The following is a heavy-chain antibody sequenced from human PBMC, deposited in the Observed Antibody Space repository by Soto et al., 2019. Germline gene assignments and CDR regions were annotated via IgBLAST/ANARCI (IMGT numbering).Heavy chain of an antibody. CDR3: ARDPPGEGAEMFDL. CDR2: INPSGGST. Sequence: ASVKVSCKASGYTFTSYYMHWVRQAPGQGLEWMGIINPSGGSTSYAQKFQGRVTMTTDTFTSTAYMELRSLRSDDTAVYYCARDPPGEGAEMFDLWGQGTLVTVSS. V-gene: IGHV1-46*01. CDR1: GYTFTSYY. D-gene: IGHD3-10*01. J-gene: IGHJ5*02.